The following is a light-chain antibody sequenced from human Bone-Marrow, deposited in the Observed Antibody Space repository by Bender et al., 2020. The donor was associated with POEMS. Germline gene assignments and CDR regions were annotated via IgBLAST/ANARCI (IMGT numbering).Light chain of an antibody. J-gene: IGLJ3*02. CDR1: SSDIGGYDS. V-gene: IGLV2-14*03. Sequence: QSALTQPASVSGSPGQSITITCTGISSDIGGYDSVSWYQQHPGEAPNLVIYDVTNRPSGISNRFSGSKSGNTASLTISGLQAEDEADYYCQSYDNSLGGWVFGGGTKLTVL. CDR2: DVT. CDR3: QSYDNSLGGWV.